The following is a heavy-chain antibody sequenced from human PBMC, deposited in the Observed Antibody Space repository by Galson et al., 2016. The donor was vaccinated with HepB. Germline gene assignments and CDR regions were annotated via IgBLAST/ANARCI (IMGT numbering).Heavy chain of an antibody. D-gene: IGHD1-26*01. Sequence: SLRLSCAASGFTFSSYGMHWVRQAPGQGPEWVAVVGYDGGGVYSAAVKGRFTISRDNSKNTVHLQMNSLRADDTAVYYCVRQCSYSRLSPDWGQGTLVTVSS. CDR1: GFTFSSYG. CDR2: VGYDGGGV. CDR3: VRQCSYSRLSPD. V-gene: IGHV3-30*03. J-gene: IGHJ4*02.